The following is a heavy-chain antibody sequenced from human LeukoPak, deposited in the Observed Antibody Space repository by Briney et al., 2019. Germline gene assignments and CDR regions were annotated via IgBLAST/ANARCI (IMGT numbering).Heavy chain of an antibody. V-gene: IGHV3-11*04. J-gene: IGHJ6*02. D-gene: IGHD6-13*01. Sequence: PGGSPRLSCAASGFTFSDYYMSWIRQAPGKGLEWVSYISSSGSTIYYADSVKGRFTISRDNAKNSLYLQMNSLRAEDTAVYYCARDKIAAAGTDYYYGMDVWGQGTTVTVSS. CDR2: ISSSGSTI. CDR1: GFTFSDYY. CDR3: ARDKIAAAGTDYYYGMDV.